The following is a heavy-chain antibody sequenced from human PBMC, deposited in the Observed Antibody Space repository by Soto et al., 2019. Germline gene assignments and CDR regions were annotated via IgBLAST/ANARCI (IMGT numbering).Heavy chain of an antibody. CDR2: ISSSSSTI. Sequence: GGSLRLSCAASGFTFSSYSMHWVRQAPGKGLEWVSYISSSSSTIYYADSVKGRFTISRDNAKNTLYLQMNSLRDEDTAVYYCARDRGHTYSSSSNIFDYWGQGTLVTVSS. V-gene: IGHV3-48*02. CDR1: GFTFSSYS. J-gene: IGHJ4*02. CDR3: ARDRGHTYSSSSNIFDY. D-gene: IGHD6-6*01.